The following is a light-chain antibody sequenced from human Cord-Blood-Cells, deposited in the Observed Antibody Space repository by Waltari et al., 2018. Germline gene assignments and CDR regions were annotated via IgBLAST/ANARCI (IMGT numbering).Light chain of an antibody. Sequence: DIQMTQSPTSLSAFVGARVTITCRASQSISSYLNWHQQKPGKAPKLLIYAASSLQSGVPPRFSGSGSGTDFTLTISSLQPEDFATYYCQQSYSTPYSFGQGTKLEIK. CDR2: AAS. CDR1: QSISSY. J-gene: IGKJ2*03. CDR3: QQSYSTPYS. V-gene: IGKV1-39*01.